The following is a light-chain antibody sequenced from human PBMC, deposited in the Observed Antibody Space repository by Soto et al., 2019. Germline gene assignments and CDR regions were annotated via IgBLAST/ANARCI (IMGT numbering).Light chain of an antibody. CDR2: GND. CDR3: QSYDSSLSAVV. CDR1: SSNIGPSFD. V-gene: IGLV1-40*01. Sequence: QSVLTQPPSVSGAPGQRVTISCTGSSSNIGPSFDVHWYQHLPGTAPKLLIYGNDNRPSGVPDRFSGSKSDTSASLAITGLQAEDEADYYCQSYDSSLSAVVFGGGTKLTVL. J-gene: IGLJ2*01.